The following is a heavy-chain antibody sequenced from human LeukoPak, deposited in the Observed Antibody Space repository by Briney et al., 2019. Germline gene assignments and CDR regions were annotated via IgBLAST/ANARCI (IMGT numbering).Heavy chain of an antibody. D-gene: IGHD3-16*01. Sequence: GGSLRLSCASSGFTFSSYAMSWVRQAPGKGLEWVSAISGNGDFTYYIDSVKGRFTISRDNSKNTLYLQMNSLRAEDTAVYYCAKVTGGDMITYGGLDYWGQGTLVTVSS. CDR1: GFTFSSYA. J-gene: IGHJ4*02. CDR3: AKVTGGDMITYGGLDY. V-gene: IGHV3-23*01. CDR2: ISGNGDFT.